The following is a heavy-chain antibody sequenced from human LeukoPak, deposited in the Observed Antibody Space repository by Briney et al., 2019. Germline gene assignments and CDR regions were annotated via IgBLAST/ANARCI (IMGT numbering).Heavy chain of an antibody. D-gene: IGHD4-11*01. CDR2: IRNDETEI. V-gene: IGHV3-30*02. Sequence: GGSLRLSCAAPGFPFNTYNLHWIRQAPGRGLEWVSFIRNDETEIHYADFAKGRFTISRDNSKNTLYLQMNSLRAEDTAVYYCERTVPAGVDYWGQGTLVTVSS. CDR3: ERTVPAGVDY. J-gene: IGHJ4*02. CDR1: GFPFNTYN.